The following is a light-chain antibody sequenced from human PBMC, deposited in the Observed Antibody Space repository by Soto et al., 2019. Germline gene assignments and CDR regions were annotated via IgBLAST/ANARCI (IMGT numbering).Light chain of an antibody. CDR1: SSNIGRNY. V-gene: IGLV1-44*01. Sequence: QSVLTQPPSTSGTPGQRVTISCSGSSSNIGRNYVNWYQQLPGTAPKLLIYANNQRPSGVPDRFSGSKSGTSASLAISGLQSEDEAYYYCAAWDVSLDVVFGGGTKLTVL. CDR2: ANN. J-gene: IGLJ3*02. CDR3: AAWDVSLDVV.